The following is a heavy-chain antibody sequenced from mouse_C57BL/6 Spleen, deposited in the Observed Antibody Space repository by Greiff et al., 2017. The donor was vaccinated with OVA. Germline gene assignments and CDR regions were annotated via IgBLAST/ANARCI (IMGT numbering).Heavy chain of an antibody. CDR3: ARGYFDY. J-gene: IGHJ2*01. Sequence: VKLMESGAELVRPGTSVKMSCKASGYTFTNYWIGWAKQRPGHGLEWIGDIYPGGGYTNYNEKFKGKATLTADKSSSTAYMQFSSLTSEDSAIYYCARGYFDYWGQGTTLTVSS. CDR1: GYTFTNYW. V-gene: IGHV1-63*01. CDR2: IYPGGGYT.